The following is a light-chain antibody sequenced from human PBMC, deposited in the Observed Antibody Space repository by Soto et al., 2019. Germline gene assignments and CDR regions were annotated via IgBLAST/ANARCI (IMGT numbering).Light chain of an antibody. CDR2: EVS. V-gene: IGLV2-14*01. J-gene: IGLJ2*01. CDR3: SSYRSSSTKVV. Sequence: QSALTQPASVSGSPGQSITISCTGTSSDVGGYYYVSWYQQLPGKAPQLMIYEVSKRPSGVSNRFSGSKSGNTASLTISRLQAEDEADYYCSSYRSSSTKVVFGGGTKLTVL. CDR1: SSDVGGYYY.